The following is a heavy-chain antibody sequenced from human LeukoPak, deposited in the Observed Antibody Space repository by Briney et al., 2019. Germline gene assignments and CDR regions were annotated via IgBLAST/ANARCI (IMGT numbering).Heavy chain of an antibody. Sequence: SQTLSLTCTVSGGSISISDYYWSWIRQPPGKGLEWVGFIYCTGTTYNSPSLKSRATISLDTSKNQFSLKMSSVTAADTAVYYCARQFYASPPGLDNWGQGILVTVSS. V-gene: IGHV4-30-4*01. CDR3: ARQFYASPPGLDN. CDR2: IYCTGTT. J-gene: IGHJ4*02. CDR1: GGSISISDYY. D-gene: IGHD5/OR15-5a*01.